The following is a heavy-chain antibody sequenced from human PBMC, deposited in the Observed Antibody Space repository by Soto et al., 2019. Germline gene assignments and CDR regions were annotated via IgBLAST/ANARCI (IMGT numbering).Heavy chain of an antibody. J-gene: IGHJ5*02. D-gene: IGHD1-7*01. CDR1: GGSFSGYY. CDR3: ARRGATGTTRSGWFDP. CDR2: INHSGST. Sequence: SETLSLTCAVYGGSFSGYYWSWIRQPPGKGLEWIGEINHSGSTNYNPSLKSRVTISVDTSKNQFSLKLSSVTAADTAVYYCARRGATGTTRSGWFDPWGQGTLVTVSS. V-gene: IGHV4-34*01.